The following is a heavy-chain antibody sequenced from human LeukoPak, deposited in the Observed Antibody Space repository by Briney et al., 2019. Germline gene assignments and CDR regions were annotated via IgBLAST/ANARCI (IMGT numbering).Heavy chain of an antibody. CDR1: GGTFSSYA. CDR3: ASTGRYGDDGWGAYYYYMDV. J-gene: IGHJ6*03. Sequence: SVKVSCKASGGTFSSYAISWVRQAPGQGLEWMGGIIPIFGTANYAQKFQGRVTVTADESTSTAYMELSSLRSEDTAVYYCASTGRYGDDGWGAYYYYMDVWGKGTTVTVSS. D-gene: IGHD4-17*01. V-gene: IGHV1-69*13. CDR2: IIPIFGTA.